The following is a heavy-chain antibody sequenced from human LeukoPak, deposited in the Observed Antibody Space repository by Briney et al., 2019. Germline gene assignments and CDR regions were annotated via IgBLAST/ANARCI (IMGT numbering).Heavy chain of an antibody. D-gene: IGHD3-10*01. V-gene: IGHV3-23*01. Sequence: GGSLRLSCAASGFTFRTYGMSWVRQAPGKGLEWVSAITGSGGGTYYADSVKGRFTISRDNSKNTLHLQMNSLRADDTAVYYSAKDKAGSGTYYFSDSWGQGTLVTVSS. CDR3: AKDKAGSGTYYFSDS. CDR1: GFTFRTYG. J-gene: IGHJ4*02. CDR2: ITGSGGGT.